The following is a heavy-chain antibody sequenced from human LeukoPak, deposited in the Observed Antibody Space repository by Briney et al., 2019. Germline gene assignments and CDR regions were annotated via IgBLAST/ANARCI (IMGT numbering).Heavy chain of an antibody. J-gene: IGHJ6*02. CDR2: INQEGSEK. Sequence: PGGSLRLSCAASGFSLNTYWMIWVRQAPGKGLEWVANINQEGSEKYYVDSVKGRFTISKDNARNSLYLQMNSLRPEDTAVYYCAGYEMDVWGQGTTVTVSS. D-gene: IGHD3-3*01. V-gene: IGHV3-7*01. CDR1: GFSLNTYW. CDR3: AGYEMDV.